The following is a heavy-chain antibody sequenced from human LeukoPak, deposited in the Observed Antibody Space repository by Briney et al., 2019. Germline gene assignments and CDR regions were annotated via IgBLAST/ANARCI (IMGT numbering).Heavy chain of an antibody. J-gene: IGHJ4*02. CDR1: GFTFSSYM. CDR3: ARAGYYDSSGYPDY. D-gene: IGHD3-22*01. CDR2: ISSSGSTI. V-gene: IGHV3-48*04. Sequence: PGGSLRLSCAASGFTFSSYMMTWVRQAPGKGLEWVSYISSSGSTIYYADSVKGRFTISRDNAKNSLYLQMNSLRAEDTAVYYCARAGYYDSSGYPDYWGQGTLVTVSS.